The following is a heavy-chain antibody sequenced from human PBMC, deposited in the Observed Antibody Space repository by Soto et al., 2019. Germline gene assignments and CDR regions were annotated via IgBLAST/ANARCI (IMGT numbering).Heavy chain of an antibody. CDR1: GFTFNSYA. J-gene: IGHJ6*02. D-gene: IGHD3-3*01. Sequence: SGGTLRLSCAASGFTFNSYAMSWVRQAPGKGLEWVSAISGSGGSTYYADSVKGRFTISRDNSKNTLYLQMNSLRAEDTAVYYCAKGGEVSYDFWSGYYGTGPAGGMDVWGQGTTVTVSS. CDR3: AKGGEVSYDFWSGYYGTGPAGGMDV. CDR2: ISGSGGST. V-gene: IGHV3-23*01.